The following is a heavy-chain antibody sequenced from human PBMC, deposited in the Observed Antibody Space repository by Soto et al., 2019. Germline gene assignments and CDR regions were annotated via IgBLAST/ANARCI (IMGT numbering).Heavy chain of an antibody. CDR2: IYYSGST. Sequence: QVQLQESGPGLVKPSQTLSLTCTVSGGSISSGDYYWSWIRQPPGKGLEWIGYIYYSGSTYYNPSLKSRVNISVDTSKNQFSRKLSAVTAADTAVYYCARGGVVRGGEDSPQAYYYYGMDVWGQGTTVTVSS. CDR1: GGSISSGDYY. D-gene: IGHD4-17*01. V-gene: IGHV4-30-4*01. CDR3: ARGGVVRGGEDSPQAYYYYGMDV. J-gene: IGHJ6*02.